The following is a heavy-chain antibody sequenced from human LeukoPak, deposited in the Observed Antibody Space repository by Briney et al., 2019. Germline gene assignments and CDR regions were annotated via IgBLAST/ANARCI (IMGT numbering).Heavy chain of an antibody. D-gene: IGHD3-3*01. J-gene: IGHJ4*02. CDR1: GGTFSSYA. Sequence: SVKVSCKASGGTFSSYAISWVRQAPGQGLEWMGGIIPIFGTANYAQKFPGRVTITADEPTSTAYMELSSLRSEDTAVYYCARSLRDFSSGFDYWGQGTLVTVSS. V-gene: IGHV1-69*01. CDR2: IIPIFGTA. CDR3: ARSLRDFSSGFDY.